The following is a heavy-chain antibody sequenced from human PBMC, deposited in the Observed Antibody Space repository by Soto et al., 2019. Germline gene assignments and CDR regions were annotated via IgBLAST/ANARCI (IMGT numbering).Heavy chain of an antibody. CDR3: ARDKRDLRFLEWSYYFDY. D-gene: IGHD3-3*01. CDR2: ITYAGNNK. V-gene: IGHV3-30*03. CDR1: GFTFSISS. J-gene: IGHJ4*02. Sequence: PGGSLRLSCAAAGFTFSISSMNWVRQAPGKGLEWVAFITYAGNNKYYADSVKGRFTISRDNSKNTLYLQMNSLRAEDTAVYYCARDKRDLRFLEWSYYFDYWGQGTLVTVSS.